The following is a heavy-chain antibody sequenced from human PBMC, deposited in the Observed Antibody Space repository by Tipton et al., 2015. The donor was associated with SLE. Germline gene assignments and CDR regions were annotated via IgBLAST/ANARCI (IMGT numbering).Heavy chain of an antibody. D-gene: IGHD6-19*01. J-gene: IGHJ3*02. V-gene: IGHV4-39*01. Sequence: TLSLICTVSGGSISSSSYYWGWIRQPPGTGLEWIGSIYYSGSTYYNPSLKSRVTISVDTSKNQFSLKLSSVTAADTAVYYCARGNSSGWYRGAFDIWGQGTMVTVSS. CDR1: GGSISSSSYY. CDR3: ARGNSSGWYRGAFDI. CDR2: IYYSGST.